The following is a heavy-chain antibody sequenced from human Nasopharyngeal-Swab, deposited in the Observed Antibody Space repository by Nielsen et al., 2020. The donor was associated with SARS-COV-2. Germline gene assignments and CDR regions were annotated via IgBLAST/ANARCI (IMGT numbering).Heavy chain of an antibody. V-gene: IGHV1-3*01. CDR3: ARGDGYYDFWSGQKSGWFDP. J-gene: IGHJ5*02. CDR1: GYTFTSYA. Sequence: ASVKVSCKASGYTFTSYAMHWVRQAPGQRLEWMGWINAGNGNTKYSQKFQGRVTITRDTSASTAYMELSSLRSEDTAVYYCARGDGYYDFWSGQKSGWFDPWGQGTLVTVSS. CDR2: INAGNGNT. D-gene: IGHD3-3*01.